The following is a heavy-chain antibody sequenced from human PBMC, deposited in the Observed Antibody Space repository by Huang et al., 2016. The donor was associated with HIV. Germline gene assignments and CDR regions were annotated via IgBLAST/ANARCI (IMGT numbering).Heavy chain of an antibody. D-gene: IGHD6-13*01. V-gene: IGHV4-59*01. Sequence: QVQLQESGPGLVKPSETLSLTCTVSGGSISSYYWRWIRQPPGKGLAWSGYIHYSGSTNCNPSRKSRVTTSVDTAKNQCFLKLSSVTAADTAVYYCARGGPYSRDYYYYGMDVWGQGTTVTVSS. CDR1: GGSISSYY. CDR2: IHYSGST. J-gene: IGHJ6*02. CDR3: ARGGPYSRDYYYYGMDV.